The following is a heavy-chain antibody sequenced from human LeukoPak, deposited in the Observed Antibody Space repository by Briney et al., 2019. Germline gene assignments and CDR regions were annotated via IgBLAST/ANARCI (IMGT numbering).Heavy chain of an antibody. CDR2: INHGGST. CDR1: AGSFSGYY. D-gene: IGHD2-2*02. Sequence: SSETLSLTCAVYAGSFSGYYWSRIRQSPGTGLEWIGEINHGGSTNYNPSLKSRVTISADTSKNHFSLKVSSVTAADTGVYYCARGRCDRPTCYNNFDNWGQGTLVTVSS. V-gene: IGHV4-34*01. CDR3: ARGRCDRPTCYNNFDN. J-gene: IGHJ4*02.